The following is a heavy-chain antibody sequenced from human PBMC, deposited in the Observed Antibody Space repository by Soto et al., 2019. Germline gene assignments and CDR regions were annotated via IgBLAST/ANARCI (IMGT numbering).Heavy chain of an antibody. Sequence: GGSLRLSCAASGFTFSSYWMSWVRQAPGKGLEWVANIKQDGSEKYYVDSVKGRFTITRDNAKNSLYLQMNSLRAEDTAVYYCARDGGTFYYYYGMDVWGQGTTVTVSS. CDR1: GFTFSSYW. V-gene: IGHV3-7*01. CDR2: IKQDGSEK. J-gene: IGHJ6*02. CDR3: ARDGGTFYYYYGMDV.